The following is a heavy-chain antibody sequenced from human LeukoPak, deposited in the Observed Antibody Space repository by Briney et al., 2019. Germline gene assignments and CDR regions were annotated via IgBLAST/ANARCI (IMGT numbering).Heavy chain of an antibody. CDR2: ISGSGHKS. CDR1: RFTFTSYV. D-gene: IGHD5-18*01. V-gene: IGHV3-23*01. J-gene: IGHJ6*02. CDR3: ARVSGTIQIWPQPFGDGMAV. Sequence: GGSLRLSCVASRFTFTSYVMAWVRQAPGKGLECVSAISGSGHKSYYADSVEGRFTVSRDNSRNTLSMQMNSLRAEDTAVYYCARVSGTIQIWPQPFGDGMAVWGQGTTVTVSS.